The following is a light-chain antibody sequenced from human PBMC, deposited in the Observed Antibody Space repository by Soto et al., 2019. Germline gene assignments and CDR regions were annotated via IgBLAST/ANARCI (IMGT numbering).Light chain of an antibody. CDR1: QSVSSD. CDR2: GAS. CDR3: QQYNNWPRT. Sequence: EIVMTQSPATLSVSPGERATLSCRASQSVSSDLAWYHQKPGQAPRLLIYGASTRATGIPARFSGSGSATEFTLTINSLQSEDFAVYYCQQYNNWPRTFGQGTKVDIK. V-gene: IGKV3-15*01. J-gene: IGKJ1*01.